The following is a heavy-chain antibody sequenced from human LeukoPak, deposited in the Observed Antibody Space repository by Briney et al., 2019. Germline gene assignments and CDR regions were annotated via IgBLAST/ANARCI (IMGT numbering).Heavy chain of an antibody. D-gene: IGHD6-13*01. CDR1: GFTFNDYA. CDR2: ISWDSGNT. CDR3: AKGPGAAVGKRYIQH. Sequence: GGSLRLSCAASGFTFNDYAMHWVRQAPGKGLEWGSLISWDSGNTYYADSVKGRFTISRDNSKNSLSLQMNSLRAEDTALYYCAKGPGAAVGKRYIQHWGQGTLVTVSS. J-gene: IGHJ1*01. V-gene: IGHV3-43D*03.